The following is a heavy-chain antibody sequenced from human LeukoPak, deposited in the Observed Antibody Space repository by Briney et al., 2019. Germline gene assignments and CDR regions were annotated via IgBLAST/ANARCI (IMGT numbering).Heavy chain of an antibody. Sequence: GGSLRLSCAASGFTFSSYGMHWVRQAPGKGLEWVAVISYDGSNKYYADSVKGRFTISRDNSKNTLYLQMNSLRAEDTAVYYCAKTRGSMVRGVIIASDDWYFDLWGRGTLVTVSS. CDR3: AKTRGSMVRGVIIASDDWYFDL. V-gene: IGHV3-30*18. J-gene: IGHJ2*01. D-gene: IGHD3-10*01. CDR2: ISYDGSNK. CDR1: GFTFSSYG.